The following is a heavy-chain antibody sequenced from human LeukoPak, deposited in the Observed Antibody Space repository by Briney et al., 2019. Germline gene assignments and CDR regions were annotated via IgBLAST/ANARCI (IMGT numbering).Heavy chain of an antibody. J-gene: IGHJ4*02. CDR3: ARDQYSSSSRELDY. CDR1: GFTFRSYG. V-gene: IGHV3-33*01. Sequence: GGSLRLSWAASGFTFRSYGMPWVRQAPGKGLEWVAVIRYDGSNKYYADSVKGRFTISRDNSKNTLYLQMTSLRAEDTAVYYCARDQYSSSSRELDYWGQGTLVTVSS. CDR2: IRYDGSNK. D-gene: IGHD6-6*01.